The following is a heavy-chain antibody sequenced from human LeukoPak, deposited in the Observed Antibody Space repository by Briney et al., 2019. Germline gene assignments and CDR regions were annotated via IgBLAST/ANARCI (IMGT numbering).Heavy chain of an antibody. Sequence: GGSLRLSCAASGFTFSTYWMSWVRQAPGKGLEWVADIKEDGSQKHYVDSVKGRFTISRDNAKSSLYLQMNNLRAEDTAVCYCARSPLRRSDSWGQGTLVIVSS. CDR2: IKEDGSQK. V-gene: IGHV3-7*01. CDR1: GFTFSTYW. CDR3: ARSPLRRSDS. D-gene: IGHD1-14*01. J-gene: IGHJ4*02.